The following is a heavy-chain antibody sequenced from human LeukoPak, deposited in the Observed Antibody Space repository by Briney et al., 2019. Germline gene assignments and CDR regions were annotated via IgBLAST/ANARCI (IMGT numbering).Heavy chain of an antibody. Sequence: PGWSLRLSCAAFGFTVSSNYMSCVRQAPGKGLEWVSIIYSGGNTYYADSVKGRFTISRDNSKNTLYLQMNSLRAEDTAVYYCAREAYYYDSSGYYDGPRGGYYYYGMDVWGQGTTVTVSS. J-gene: IGHJ6*02. V-gene: IGHV3-53*01. D-gene: IGHD3-22*01. CDR1: GFTVSSNY. CDR3: AREAYYYDSSGYYDGPRGGYYYYGMDV. CDR2: IYSGGNT.